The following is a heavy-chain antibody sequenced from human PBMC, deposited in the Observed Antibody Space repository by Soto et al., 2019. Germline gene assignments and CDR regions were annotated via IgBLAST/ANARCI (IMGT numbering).Heavy chain of an antibody. D-gene: IGHD2-15*01. J-gene: IGHJ6*03. Sequence: SVKVSCKASGGTFSSYTISWVRQAPGQGLEWMGRIIPILGIANYAQKFQGRVTITADKSTSTAYMELSSLRSEDTAVYYCARDATPEAYYYFYMDVWGKGTTVTVS. CDR1: GGTFSSYT. CDR2: IIPILGIA. V-gene: IGHV1-69*04. CDR3: ARDATPEAYYYFYMDV.